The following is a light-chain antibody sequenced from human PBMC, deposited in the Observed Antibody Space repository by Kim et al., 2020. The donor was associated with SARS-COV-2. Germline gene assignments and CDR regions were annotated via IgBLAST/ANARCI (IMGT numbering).Light chain of an antibody. CDR1: KLGDKY. CDR2: EDS. Sequence: SYELTQPPSVSVSPGQTASITCSGDKLGDKYVCWYQQKPGQSPVRVIYEDSRRPSGIPERFLGSNSGNTATLTISGTQAMDEADYYCQAWDSSTGVFGGGTKVTVL. V-gene: IGLV3-1*01. CDR3: QAWDSSTGV. J-gene: IGLJ3*02.